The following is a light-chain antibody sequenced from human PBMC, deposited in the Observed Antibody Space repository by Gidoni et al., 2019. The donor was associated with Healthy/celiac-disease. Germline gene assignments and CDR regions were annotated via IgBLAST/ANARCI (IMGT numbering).Light chain of an antibody. CDR1: QSVLYSSNNKNY. CDR3: QQYYSTFT. CDR2: WAS. Sequence: DIVMTQSPDSLAVSLGERATINCKSSQSVLYSSNNKNYLAWYQQKPGQPPKLLIYWASNRESGVPDRFSGSGSGTDFTLTISSLQAEDVAVYYCQQYYSTFTFXQXTKLEIK. J-gene: IGKJ2*01. V-gene: IGKV4-1*01.